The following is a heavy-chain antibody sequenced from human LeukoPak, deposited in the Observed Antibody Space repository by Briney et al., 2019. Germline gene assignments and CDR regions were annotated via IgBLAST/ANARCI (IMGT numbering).Heavy chain of an antibody. CDR3: ARVGGSGYPSTGFDF. CDR1: GGPISSSSYY. V-gene: IGHV4-39*07. CDR2: IYYSGST. J-gene: IGHJ5*01. Sequence: SETLSLTCTVSGGPISSSSYYWGWIRQPPGKGLEWIGSIYYSGSTYYNPSLKSRVTISVDTSKNQFSLKLSSVTAADTAVYYCARVGGSGYPSTGFDFWGQGTLVTVSS. D-gene: IGHD6-25*01.